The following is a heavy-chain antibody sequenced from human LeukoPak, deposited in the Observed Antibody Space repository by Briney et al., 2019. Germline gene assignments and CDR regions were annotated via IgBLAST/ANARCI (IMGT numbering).Heavy chain of an antibody. Sequence: GSLRLSCAVSGFTASSNYMSWVRQAPGKGLEWVSVIYSGGTTYYADSVKGRFTISRDNSKNTLYLQMNNLRAEDTGVYYCARSTSDIAARPIDYWGQGTLVTVSS. CDR2: IYSGGTT. CDR3: ARSTSDIAARPIDY. J-gene: IGHJ4*02. CDR1: GFTASSNY. V-gene: IGHV3-53*01. D-gene: IGHD6-6*01.